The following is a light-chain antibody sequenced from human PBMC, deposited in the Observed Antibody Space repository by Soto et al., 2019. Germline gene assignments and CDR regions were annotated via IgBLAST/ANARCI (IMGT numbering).Light chain of an antibody. CDR1: QGISTY. CDR3: QKYDSAPET. V-gene: IGKV1-27*01. Sequence: DIQMTQSPSSLSASVGDRVTITCRASQGISTYLAWYQQKPGKVPKVLIYSASTLQSGVPSRFRGSGSGTDFTITISSLQPEDVATYYCQKYDSAPETFGQGTKVEIK. CDR2: SAS. J-gene: IGKJ1*01.